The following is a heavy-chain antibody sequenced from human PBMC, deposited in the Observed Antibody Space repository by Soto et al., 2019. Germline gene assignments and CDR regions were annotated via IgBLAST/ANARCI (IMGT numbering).Heavy chain of an antibody. Sequence: QVQLVQCGAEVKKPGSSVKVSCKASGGTFSNYAISWVRQAPGQGLEWMGGIIPIFGTTNYAQRFQGRVTITADDSTSTAYMELSSLRSEDTAVYYCARVSSSWYKDYFDYWGQGTLVTVSS. CDR2: IIPIFGTT. V-gene: IGHV1-69*12. CDR3: ARVSSSWYKDYFDY. D-gene: IGHD6-13*01. CDR1: GGTFSNYA. J-gene: IGHJ4*02.